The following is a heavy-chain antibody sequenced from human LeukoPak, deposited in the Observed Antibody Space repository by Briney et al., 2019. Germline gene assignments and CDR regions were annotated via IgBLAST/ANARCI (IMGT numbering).Heavy chain of an antibody. CDR2: ISYDGSNK. CDR1: GFTFSSYA. J-gene: IGHJ6*03. V-gene: IGHV3-30*10. CDR3: ARASTSCYPCSSYYYYMDV. Sequence: GGSLRLSCAASGFTFSSYAMHWVRQAPGKGLEWVAVISYDGSNKYYTDSVKGRFTISRDNSKNTLYLQMNSLRAEDTAVYYCARASTSCYPCSSYYYYMDVWGKGTTVTVSS. D-gene: IGHD2-2*01.